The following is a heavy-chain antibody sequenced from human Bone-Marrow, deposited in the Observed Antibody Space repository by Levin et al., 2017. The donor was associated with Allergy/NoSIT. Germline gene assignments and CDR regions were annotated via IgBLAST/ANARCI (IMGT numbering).Heavy chain of an antibody. V-gene: IGHV3-30-3*01. Sequence: GGSLRLSCAASGFTFSSYAMHWVRQAPGKGLEWVAVISYDGSNKYYADSVKGRFTISRDNSKNTLYLQMNSLRAEDTAVYYCARVWIDPNGHYWGQGTLVTVSS. D-gene: IGHD3-3*01. CDR2: ISYDGSNK. CDR3: ARVWIDPNGHY. J-gene: IGHJ4*02. CDR1: GFTFSSYA.